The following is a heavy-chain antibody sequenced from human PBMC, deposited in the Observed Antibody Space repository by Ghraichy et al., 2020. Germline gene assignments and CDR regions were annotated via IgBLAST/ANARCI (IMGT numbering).Heavy chain of an antibody. CDR3: ASGLGYYYYAMDV. J-gene: IGHJ6*02. D-gene: IGHD6-6*01. CDR2: IWFDGTNK. CDR1: GFSFSTNG. V-gene: IGHV3-33*01. Sequence: GGSLRLSCAASGFSFSTNGMHWVRQAPGKGLEWVAVIWFDGTNKDYADSVKGRFTISRDNSKDTLYLQMNSLRAEDTAVYYCASGLGYYYYAMDVWGQGTTVTVP.